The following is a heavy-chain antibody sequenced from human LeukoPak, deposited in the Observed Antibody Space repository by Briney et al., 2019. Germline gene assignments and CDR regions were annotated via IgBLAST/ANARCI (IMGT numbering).Heavy chain of an antibody. V-gene: IGHV3-30*02. D-gene: IGHD3-10*01. CDR3: ARVALGSYNWFDP. Sequence: PGGSLRLSCAASGFTFSSYGMHWVRQAPGKGLEWVAFIRYDGSNKYYADSVKGRFTISRDNSKNTLYLQMNSLRAEGTAVYYCARVALGSYNWFDPWGQGTLVTVSS. CDR1: GFTFSSYG. J-gene: IGHJ5*02. CDR2: IRYDGSNK.